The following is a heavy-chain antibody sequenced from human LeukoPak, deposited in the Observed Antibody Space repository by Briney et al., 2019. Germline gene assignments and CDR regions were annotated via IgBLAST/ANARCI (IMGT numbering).Heavy chain of an antibody. V-gene: IGHV3-30*18. Sequence: GGSLRLSCAASGFRFSSYGMHWVRQAPGKGLEWVAVISYDGSNKYYADSVKGRFTISRDKSKNTLDLQMNSLRSEDTAVYYCAKDGSITAAGGFDPWGQGTLVTVSS. J-gene: IGHJ5*02. CDR2: ISYDGSNK. D-gene: IGHD6-13*01. CDR3: AKDGSITAAGGFDP. CDR1: GFRFSSYG.